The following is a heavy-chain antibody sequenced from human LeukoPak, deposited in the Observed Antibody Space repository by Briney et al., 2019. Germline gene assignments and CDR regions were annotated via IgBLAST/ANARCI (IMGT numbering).Heavy chain of an antibody. CDR2: ILYDGSKK. D-gene: IGHD4-23*01. V-gene: IGHV3-33*01. J-gene: IGHJ6*02. Sequence: PGGSLRLSCAASGIPFSSYGMHWVRQAPGKGLEWVAVILYDGSKKYYADFVKGRFTISRDNSKNTLSLQMSSLRVEDTAVYYCARWNQGHGLDVWGQGTTVTVSS. CDR1: GIPFSSYG. CDR3: ARWNQGHGLDV.